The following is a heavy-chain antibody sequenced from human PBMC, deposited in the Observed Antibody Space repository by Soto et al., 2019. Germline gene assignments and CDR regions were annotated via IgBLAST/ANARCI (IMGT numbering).Heavy chain of an antibody. D-gene: IGHD2-15*01. CDR1: GFTFSSYW. V-gene: IGHV3-7*01. J-gene: IGHJ6*03. CDR2: IKQDGSEK. CDR3: ARARKGRVVVVVAATPNYYYYYMEV. Sequence: GGSLRLSFAASGFTFSSYWMSWFRQAPGKGLEWVANIKQDGSEKYYVDSVKGRFTISRDNAKNSLYLQMNSLRAEDTAVYYCARARKGRVVVVVAATPNYYYYYMEVWGKGTTVSVSS.